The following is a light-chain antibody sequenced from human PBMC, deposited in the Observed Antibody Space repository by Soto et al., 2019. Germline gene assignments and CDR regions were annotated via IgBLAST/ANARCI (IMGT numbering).Light chain of an antibody. CDR2: TAS. V-gene: IGKV1-27*01. CDR1: QGIRNY. CDR3: QKYRGPPYT. J-gene: IGKJ2*01. Sequence: DIQMTQSPSSLSASVGDRVTITCRASQGIRNYLAWYQQKPGKVPKLLIYTASTLQSGVPSRFSGSGSGTDLTLTISSLQPEDVATYYCQKYRGPPYTFGQGTKLEIK.